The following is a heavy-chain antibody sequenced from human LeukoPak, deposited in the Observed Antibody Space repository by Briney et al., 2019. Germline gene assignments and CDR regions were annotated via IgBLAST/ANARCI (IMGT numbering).Heavy chain of an antibody. Sequence: GGSMRLSCAASGFTFSSYSMNWVRQAPGKGLEWVSSITTRSSYIYYADSVKGRFTISRDDAKSSLYLQMSSLRAEDTAVYYCARDPAAAGSVWLDPWGQGILVTVSS. J-gene: IGHJ5*02. D-gene: IGHD6-13*01. CDR2: ITTRSSYI. V-gene: IGHV3-21*01. CDR1: GFTFSSYS. CDR3: ARDPAAAGSVWLDP.